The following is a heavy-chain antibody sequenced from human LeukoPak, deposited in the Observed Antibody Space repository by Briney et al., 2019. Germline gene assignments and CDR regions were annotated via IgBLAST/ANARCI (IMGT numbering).Heavy chain of an antibody. J-gene: IGHJ4*02. D-gene: IGHD3-9*01. CDR3: ARPDRLALDY. Sequence: ASVKVSCTTSGYTFTSYYIHWVRQAPGQGLEWLGIINPSGGSTSYAQKIQGRVTMTRDTSTSTVYMELTSLRSEDTAVYYCARPDRLALDYWGQGTLVTVSS. CDR2: INPSGGST. V-gene: IGHV1-46*01. CDR1: GYTFTSYY.